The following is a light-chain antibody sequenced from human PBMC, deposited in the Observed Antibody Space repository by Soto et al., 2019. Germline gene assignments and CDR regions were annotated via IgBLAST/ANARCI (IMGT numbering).Light chain of an antibody. J-gene: IGKJ1*01. CDR1: QSISNH. CDR2: AAS. V-gene: IGKV1-39*01. Sequence: DMQMTQSPSSLSASVEDRVIITCRAIQSISNHLNWYQQKPGKAPKLLIFAASSLQSGVPSRFSGSRSGPDFTLTISSLQPEDFATYYCQQSYSSPPTFGKGTKVDIK. CDR3: QQSYSSPPT.